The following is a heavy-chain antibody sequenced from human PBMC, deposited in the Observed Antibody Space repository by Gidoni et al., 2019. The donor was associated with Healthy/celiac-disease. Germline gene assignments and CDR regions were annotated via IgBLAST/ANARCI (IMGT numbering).Heavy chain of an antibody. V-gene: IGHV3-30*04. D-gene: IGHD2-2*01. Sequence: QVQLVESGGGVVQPGRSPRLSCAASGFTFRRSAMPWVRQAPGKGLEWVAVISYDGSNKYYADSVKGRFTISRDNSKNTLYLQMNSLRAEDTAVYYCARDIFRGIVVVPAASGCDYWGQGTLVTVSS. CDR2: ISYDGSNK. CDR3: ARDIFRGIVVVPAASGCDY. CDR1: GFTFRRSA. J-gene: IGHJ4*02.